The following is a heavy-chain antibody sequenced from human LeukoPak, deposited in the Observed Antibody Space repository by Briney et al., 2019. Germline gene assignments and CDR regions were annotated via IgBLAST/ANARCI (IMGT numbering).Heavy chain of an antibody. V-gene: IGHV3-23*01. D-gene: IGHD3-10*01. CDR3: AREAHGSGTIHLDY. Sequence: GGSLRLSCAASGFSVYSFSMTWVRQAPGQGPEWVSAISGGGDNTHYADSVRGRFTISRDNSKNTVSLQMNSLIAEDSAVYYCAREAHGSGTIHLDYWGQGTLVAVSA. CDR1: GFSVYSFS. CDR2: ISGGGDNT. J-gene: IGHJ4*02.